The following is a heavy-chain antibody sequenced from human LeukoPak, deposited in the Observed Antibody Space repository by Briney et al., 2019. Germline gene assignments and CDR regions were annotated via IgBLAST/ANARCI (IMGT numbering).Heavy chain of an antibody. D-gene: IGHD6-19*01. Sequence: PGGSLRLSCAASGFTFSSYAMSWVRQAPGKGLEWVSAISGSGGSTYYADSVKGRFTISRDNSKNTLYLQMNSLRAEDTAVYYCAKGQDIAVAGSAFDYWGQGTLVTVSS. V-gene: IGHV3-23*01. CDR3: AKGQDIAVAGSAFDY. J-gene: IGHJ4*02. CDR2: ISGSGGST. CDR1: GFTFSSYA.